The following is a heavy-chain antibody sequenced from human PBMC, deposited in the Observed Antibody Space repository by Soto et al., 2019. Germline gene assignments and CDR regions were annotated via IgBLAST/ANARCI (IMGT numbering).Heavy chain of an antibody. V-gene: IGHV3-23*01. Sequence: GGSLRLSCAASGFTFSSYAMSWVRQAPGKGLEWVSAISGSGGSTYYADSVKGRFTISRDNSKNTLYLQMNSLRAEDTAVYYCAKSDDRGYSGYEFDGYWGQGTLVTVSS. CDR1: GFTFSSYA. CDR2: ISGSGGST. CDR3: AKSDDRGYSGYEFDGY. D-gene: IGHD5-12*01. J-gene: IGHJ4*02.